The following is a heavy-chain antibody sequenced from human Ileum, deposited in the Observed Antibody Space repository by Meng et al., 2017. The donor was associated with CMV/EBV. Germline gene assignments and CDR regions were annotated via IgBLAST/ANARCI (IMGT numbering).Heavy chain of an antibody. V-gene: IGHV1-69*05. D-gene: IGHD3-22*01. CDR2: IIPIFGTA. CDR1: GGTFISCA. CDR3: ARGSWWLLHP. Sequence: ASCNASGGTFISCALSWVRQAPGHGLEWMGGIIPIFGTANYAQKFHGRVTITTDESTSTAYMGLSSLTSEDTAVYSCARGSWWLLHPWGQGTLVTVSS. J-gene: IGHJ5*02.